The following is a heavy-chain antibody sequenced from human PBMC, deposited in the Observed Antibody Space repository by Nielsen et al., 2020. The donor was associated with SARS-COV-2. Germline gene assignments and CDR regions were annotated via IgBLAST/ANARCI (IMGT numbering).Heavy chain of an antibody. CDR1: GYTFTGYY. Sequence: ASVKVSCKASGYTFTGYYMHWVRQAPGQGLEWMGRINPNSGGTNYAQKFQGRVTMTRDTSIGTAYMELNRLTSDDTAVYYCARDKGAAGNWFDPWGQGTLVTVSS. CDR2: INPNSGGT. D-gene: IGHD2-15*01. J-gene: IGHJ5*02. V-gene: IGHV1-2*06. CDR3: ARDKGAAGNWFDP.